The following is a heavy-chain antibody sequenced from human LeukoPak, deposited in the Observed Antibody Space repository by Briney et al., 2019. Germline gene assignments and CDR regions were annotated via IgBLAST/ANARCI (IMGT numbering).Heavy chain of an antibody. V-gene: IGHV1-2*06. CDR2: INPNSGGA. J-gene: IGHJ6*04. Sequence: ASVKVSCKASGYTFTGYYTHWVRQAPGQGLEWMGRINPNSGGANYAQKFQGRVTMTRATSISTAYMELSRLRSDDTAVYYCARDFCGGDCYSRSTYMDVWGKGTTVTVSS. CDR3: ARDFCGGDCYSRSTYMDV. D-gene: IGHD2-21*02. CDR1: GYTFTGYY.